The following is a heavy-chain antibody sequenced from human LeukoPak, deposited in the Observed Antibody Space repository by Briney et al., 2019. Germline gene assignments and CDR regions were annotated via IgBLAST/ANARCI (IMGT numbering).Heavy chain of an antibody. V-gene: IGHV3-9*01. Sequence: GGSLRLSCAASGFTFGDYAMHWARQVPGKGLEWVSLISWNSGDIHYSDSVKGRFTISRDNAKNSLYLQMNNLRAEDTALYYCARDIAVAGTDYFDYWGQGTLVTVSS. CDR3: ARDIAVAGTDYFDY. CDR2: ISWNSGDI. CDR1: GFTFGDYA. J-gene: IGHJ4*02. D-gene: IGHD6-19*01.